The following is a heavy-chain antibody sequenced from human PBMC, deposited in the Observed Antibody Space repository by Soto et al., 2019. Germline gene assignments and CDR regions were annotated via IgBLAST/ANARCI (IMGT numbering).Heavy chain of an antibody. CDR1: GLSLSTSGEA. J-gene: IGHJ5*02. CDR2: IYWDDDK. CDR3: AHYVSTSPAGWFDP. D-gene: IGHD3-10*02. Sequence: QITLKESGPTLVKPTQTLTLTCTFSGLSLSTSGEAVGWIRQPPGKALEWLALIYWDDDKRYHPTLKTRLTITKDTSKNQVVLTLTNMDPVDTATYYCAHYVSTSPAGWFDPWGQGILVTVSS. V-gene: IGHV2-5*02.